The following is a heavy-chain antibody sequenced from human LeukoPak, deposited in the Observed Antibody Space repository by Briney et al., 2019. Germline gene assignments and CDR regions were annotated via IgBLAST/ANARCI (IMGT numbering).Heavy chain of an antibody. Sequence: PGGSLRLSCAASGLTFRSYAMSWVRQAPGKGLEWVSSISDSGGYTFYADSVKGRFTISRDNSKNTLYLQMNSLRAEDTAVYYCAKSHPSYALGIWGQGTMVTVSS. CDR1: GLTFRSYA. D-gene: IGHD2-2*01. J-gene: IGHJ3*02. V-gene: IGHV3-23*01. CDR3: AKSHPSYALGI. CDR2: ISDSGGYT.